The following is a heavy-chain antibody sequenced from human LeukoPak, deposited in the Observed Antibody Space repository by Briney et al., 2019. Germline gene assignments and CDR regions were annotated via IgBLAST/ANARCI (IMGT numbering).Heavy chain of an antibody. D-gene: IGHD3-16*01. J-gene: IGHJ6*02. CDR1: GGSFSGYY. CDR2: INHSGST. Sequence: SEALSLTCAVYGGSFSGYYWSWIRQPPGKGLEWIGEINHSGSTNYNPSLKSRVTISVDTSKNQFSLKLSSVTAADTAVYYCAGVSGNMIIYGMDVWGQGTTVTVSS. CDR3: AGVSGNMIIYGMDV. V-gene: IGHV4-34*01.